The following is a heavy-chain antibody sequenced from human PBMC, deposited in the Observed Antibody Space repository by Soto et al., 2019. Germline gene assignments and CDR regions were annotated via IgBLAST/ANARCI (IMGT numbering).Heavy chain of an antibody. Sequence: QVQLVQSGAEVKKPGASVKVSCKASGYTFTSYGISWVRQAPGQGLEWMGWISAYNGNTNYAQKLQGRVTMTTDTSTSTAYMELMSLRSDDTAVDYCARDLALYIAAAGPQGDYWGQGTLVTVSS. D-gene: IGHD6-13*01. CDR2: ISAYNGNT. CDR3: ARDLALYIAAAGPQGDY. CDR1: GYTFTSYG. V-gene: IGHV1-18*01. J-gene: IGHJ4*02.